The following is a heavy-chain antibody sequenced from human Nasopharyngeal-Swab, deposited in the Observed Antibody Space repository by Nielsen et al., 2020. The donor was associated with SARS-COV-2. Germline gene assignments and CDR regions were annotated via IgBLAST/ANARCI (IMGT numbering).Heavy chain of an antibody. CDR2: IKQDGSEK. J-gene: IGHJ4*02. V-gene: IGHV3-7*03. Sequence: LKISCAASGFSVSTYWMTWVRQDPGRGLEWIANIKQDGSEKYYVDSVKGRFTISRDNAKNSLYLQMNSLRAEDTAVYYCARSHRDYYDSSGSDDYWGQGTLVTVSS. D-gene: IGHD3-22*01. CDR3: ARSHRDYYDSSGSDDY. CDR1: GFSVSTYW.